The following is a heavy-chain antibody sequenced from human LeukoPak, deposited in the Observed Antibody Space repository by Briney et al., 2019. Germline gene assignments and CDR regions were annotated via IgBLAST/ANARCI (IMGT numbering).Heavy chain of an antibody. J-gene: IGHJ4*02. CDR3: ARVDCSGGSCYSPFDY. CDR2: ISAYNGNT. D-gene: IGHD2-15*01. V-gene: IGHV1-18*01. CDR1: GYTFTSYG. Sequence: ASVMVSCKASGYTFTSYGISWVRQAPGQGLEWMGWISAYNGNTNYSQKLQGRVTMTTDTSTSTAYMELRSLRYHATAVYYCARVDCSGGSCYSPFDYWGQGALVTVSS.